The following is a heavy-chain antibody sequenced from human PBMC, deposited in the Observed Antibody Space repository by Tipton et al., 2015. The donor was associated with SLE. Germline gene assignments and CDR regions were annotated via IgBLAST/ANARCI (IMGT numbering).Heavy chain of an antibody. V-gene: IGHV3-23*01. J-gene: IGHJ4*02. CDR1: GFTFSTYP. CDR3: ATGGSSRPFDY. Sequence: GSLRLSCAASGFTFSTYPMSWVRQAAGKGLEWVSGISPSDGSTYYPDSVEGRFTISRDNAKNTLFLQINSLRAEDTALYYCATGGSSRPFDYWGQGTVVTISS. D-gene: IGHD3-10*01. CDR2: ISPSDGST.